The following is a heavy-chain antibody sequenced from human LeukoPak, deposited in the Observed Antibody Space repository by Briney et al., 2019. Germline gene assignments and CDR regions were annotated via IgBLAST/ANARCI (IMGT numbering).Heavy chain of an antibody. CDR1: GYSFTSYW. D-gene: IGHD2-2*01. CDR3: ARHAAYCSSTSCYSSRYYFDY. Sequence: GESLRISCKGSGYSFTSYWISWVRQMPGKGLEWMGRIDPSDSYTSYSPSFQGHVTISADKSISTAYLQWSSLKASDTAMYYCARHAAYCSSTSCYSSRYYFDYWGQGTLVTVSS. V-gene: IGHV5-10-1*01. CDR2: IDPSDSYT. J-gene: IGHJ4*02.